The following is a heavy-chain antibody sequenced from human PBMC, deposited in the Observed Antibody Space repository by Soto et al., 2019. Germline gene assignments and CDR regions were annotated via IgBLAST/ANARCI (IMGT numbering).Heavy chain of an antibody. CDR3: ARGGGDFYGSGSFYNGYYYMDV. CDR1: GGSISSYY. V-gene: IGHV4-59*01. Sequence: SETLSLTCTVSGGSISSYYWSWIRQPPGKGLEWIGYIYYSGSTNYNPSLKSRVTISVDTSKNQFSLKLSSVTAADTAVYYCARGGGDFYGSGSFYNGYYYMDVWGKGTTVTVSS. J-gene: IGHJ6*03. CDR2: IYYSGST. D-gene: IGHD3-10*01.